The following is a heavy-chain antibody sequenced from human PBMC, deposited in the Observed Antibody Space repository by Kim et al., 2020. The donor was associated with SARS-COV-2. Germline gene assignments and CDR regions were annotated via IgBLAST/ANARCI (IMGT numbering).Heavy chain of an antibody. CDR2: IYYSGST. J-gene: IGHJ3*02. CDR1: GGSISSYY. V-gene: IGHV4-59*13. D-gene: IGHD1-26*01. Sequence: SETLSLTCTVSGGSISSYYWSWIRQPPGKGLEWIGYIYYSGSTNYNPSLKSRVTISVDTSKNQFSLKLSSVTAADTAVYYCAREMVGATFTDAFDIWGQGTMVTVSS. CDR3: AREMVGATFTDAFDI.